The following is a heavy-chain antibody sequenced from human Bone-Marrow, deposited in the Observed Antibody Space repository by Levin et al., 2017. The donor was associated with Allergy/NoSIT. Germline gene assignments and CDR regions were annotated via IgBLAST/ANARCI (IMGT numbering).Heavy chain of an antibody. CDR3: VREEDCSGSDCEAAFDF. J-gene: IGHJ4*02. Sequence: PGESLKISCAASGFTFSDYAIHWVRQAPGLGLEWVAVISSEGSAQYYAEAVKGRFTTSRDNSKNTVQLQMKNVRADDTAMYHCVREEDCSGSDCEAAFDFWGQGTLVTVS. D-gene: IGHD2-21*02. CDR1: GFTFSDYA. CDR2: ISSEGSAQ. V-gene: IGHV3-30-3*01.